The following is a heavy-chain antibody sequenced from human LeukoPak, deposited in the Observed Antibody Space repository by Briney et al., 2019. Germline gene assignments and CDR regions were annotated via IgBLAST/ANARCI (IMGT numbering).Heavy chain of an antibody. D-gene: IGHD6-19*01. CDR1: GGSISSSSYY. CDR2: IYYSGST. Sequence: SETLSLTCTVSGGSISSSSYYWGWIRQPPGKGLEWIGSIYYSGSTYYNPSLKSRVTISLDASRNQFSLNLTSVTAADTAVYYCTRARQWLEGGDPFDIWGQGTVVTVSS. V-gene: IGHV4-39*07. CDR3: TRARQWLEGGDPFDI. J-gene: IGHJ3*02.